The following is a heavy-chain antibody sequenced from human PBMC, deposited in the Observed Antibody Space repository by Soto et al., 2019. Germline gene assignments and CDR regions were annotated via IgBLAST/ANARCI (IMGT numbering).Heavy chain of an antibody. D-gene: IGHD6-19*01. V-gene: IGHV1-18*01. CDR3: ATPTMYSSTYYFDY. CDR2: ISAYNGNT. J-gene: IGHJ4*02. Sequence: ASVKVSCKASGYTFTSYGISWVRQAPGQGLEWMGWISAYNGNTNYAQKLQGRVTMTTDTSTSTAYMELRSLRSDDTAVYYCATPTMYSSTYYFDYWGQGTLVTVSS. CDR1: GYTFTSYG.